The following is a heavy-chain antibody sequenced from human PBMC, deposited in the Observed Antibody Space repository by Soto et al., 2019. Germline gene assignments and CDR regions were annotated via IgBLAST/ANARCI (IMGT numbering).Heavy chain of an antibody. CDR1: GYTFTKYG. CDR3: ARGSSPVDFDY. D-gene: IGHD6-13*01. V-gene: IGHV1-18*01. Sequence: QVQLVQSGAEVKKPGASVQVSCKASGYTFTKYGINWVRQAPGQGLEWMGWINTYNGNTNFAQRLQGRVTMTTEASTSTAYMELRSLRSDDTAVYYCARGSSPVDFDYWGQGTLVTVSS. CDR2: INTYNGNT. J-gene: IGHJ4*02.